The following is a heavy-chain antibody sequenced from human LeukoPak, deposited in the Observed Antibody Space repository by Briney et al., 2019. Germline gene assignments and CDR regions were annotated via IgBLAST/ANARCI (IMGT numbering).Heavy chain of an antibody. V-gene: IGHV3-48*04. CDR2: ISSSSSTI. CDR3: AKKGQADDGGKPD. CDR1: GFTFSSYS. J-gene: IGHJ4*02. Sequence: GGSLRLSCAASGFTFSSYSMNWVRQAPGKGLEWVSYISSSSSTIYYADSVKGRFTISRDNAKNSLYLQMNNLRVDDTAVYYCAKKGQADDGGKPDWGQGTLVTVSS.